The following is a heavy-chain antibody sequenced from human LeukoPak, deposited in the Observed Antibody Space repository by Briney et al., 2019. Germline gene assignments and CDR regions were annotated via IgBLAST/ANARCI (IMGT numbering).Heavy chain of an antibody. CDR2: ISGGSGST. CDR1: GFTFSDHF. J-gene: IGHJ4*02. V-gene: IGHV3-23*01. D-gene: IGHD3-22*01. CDR3: AKHRFESGGYHSTD. Sequence: GGSLRLSCAASGFTFSDHFMTWFRQAPGKGLAWVSTISGGSGSTYCADSVKGRFTISRDNSKNTLYLQMNSLRDEDTAVYYCAKHRFESGGYHSTDWGQGTLVTVSS.